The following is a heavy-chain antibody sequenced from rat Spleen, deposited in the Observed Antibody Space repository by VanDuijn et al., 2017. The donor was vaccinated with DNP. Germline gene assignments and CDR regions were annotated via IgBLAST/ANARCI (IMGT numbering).Heavy chain of an antibody. CDR3: AKDRQGGYAMDA. Sequence: EVQLVESGGRLVQPGNSLKLSCAASGFTFSDYAMAWVRQSPKKGLEWVATIIYDGSSTYYRDSVKGRFTISRDNAGNTIYLQMNSLRSEDTATYYCAKDRQGGYAMDAWGQGTSVTVSS. V-gene: IGHV5-17*01. CDR2: IIYDGSST. J-gene: IGHJ4*01. CDR1: GFTFSDYA.